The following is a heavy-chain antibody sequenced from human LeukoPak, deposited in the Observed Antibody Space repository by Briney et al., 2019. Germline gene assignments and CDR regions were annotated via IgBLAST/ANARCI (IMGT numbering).Heavy chain of an antibody. CDR1: GFTFDDYA. CDR2: ISWNSGSI. Sequence: PGRSLRLSCAASGFTFDDYAMHWVRQAPGKGLEWVSGISWNSGSIGYADSVKGRFTISRDNAKNSLYLQMNSLRAEDTALYYCAEDMKGSVPAALDYWGQGTLVTVSS. CDR3: AEDMKGSVPAALDY. J-gene: IGHJ4*02. V-gene: IGHV3-9*01. D-gene: IGHD2-2*01.